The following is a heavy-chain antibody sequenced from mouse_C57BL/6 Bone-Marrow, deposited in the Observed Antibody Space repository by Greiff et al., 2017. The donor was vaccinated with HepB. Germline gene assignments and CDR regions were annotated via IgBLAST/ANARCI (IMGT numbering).Heavy chain of an antibody. CDR1: GYTFTSYW. Sequence: VQLQQSGAELVMPGASVKLSCKASGYTFTSYWMHWVKQRPGQGLEWIGEIDPSDSYTNYNQKFKGKSTLTVDKSSSTAYMQLSSLTSEDSAVYYCARDYGSSYGYAMDYWGQGTSVTVSS. CDR3: ARDYGSSYGYAMDY. J-gene: IGHJ4*01. D-gene: IGHD1-1*01. CDR2: IDPSDSYT. V-gene: IGHV1-69*01.